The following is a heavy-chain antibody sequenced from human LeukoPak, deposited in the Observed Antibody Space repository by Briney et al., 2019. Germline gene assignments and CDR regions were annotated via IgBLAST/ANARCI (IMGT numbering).Heavy chain of an antibody. CDR3: ASPQRRDGLTY. CDR1: GGSISSYY. D-gene: IGHD5-24*01. Sequence: SETLSLTCTVSGGSISSYYWSWIRQPPGKGLEWIGYIYYSGSTNYNPSLKSRVTISVDTSKNQFSLKLSSVTAADTAVYYCASPQRRDGLTYGGQGTLVTVSS. V-gene: IGHV4-59*08. J-gene: IGHJ4*02. CDR2: IYYSGST.